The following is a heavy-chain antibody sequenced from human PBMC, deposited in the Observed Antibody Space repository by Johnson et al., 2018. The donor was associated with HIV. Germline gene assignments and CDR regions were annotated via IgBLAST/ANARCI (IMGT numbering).Heavy chain of an antibody. CDR3: ARITWGLVVYAFDI. CDR2: ISYDGSNK. Sequence: QVQLVESGGGVVQPGRSLRLSCAASGFTFSSYAMHWVRQAPGKGLEWVAVISYDGSNKYYADSVKGRFTISRDNSKNTLYLQMNSLRAEDTAVYYCARITWGLVVYAFDIWCQGAMVSVSA. CDR1: GFTFSSYA. D-gene: IGHD2-8*02. V-gene: IGHV3-30*04. J-gene: IGHJ3*02.